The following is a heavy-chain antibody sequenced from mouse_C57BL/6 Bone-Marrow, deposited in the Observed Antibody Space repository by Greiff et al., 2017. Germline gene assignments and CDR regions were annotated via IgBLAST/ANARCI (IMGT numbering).Heavy chain of an antibody. CDR3: ARDRGSSYSYYVGG. V-gene: IGHV14-3*01. CDR2: IDPANGNT. J-gene: IGHJ2*01. CDR1: GFNIKNTY. D-gene: IGHD1-1*01. Sequence: LVESVAELVRPGASVKLSCTASGFNIKNTYMHWVKQRPEQGLEWIGRIDPANGNTKYAPKFQGKDTINADTSSNTAYLQLSSLTSEDTAIYYCARDRGSSYSYYVGGWGQGATLTVAS.